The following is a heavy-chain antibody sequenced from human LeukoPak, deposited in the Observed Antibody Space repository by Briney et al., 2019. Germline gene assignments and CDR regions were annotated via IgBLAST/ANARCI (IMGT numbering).Heavy chain of an antibody. CDR1: GGTFSSYA. Sequence: SVKVSCKASGGTFSSYAISWVRQAPGQGLEWMGGIIPIFGTANYAQKFQGRVTITADKSTSTAYMELSSLGSEDTAVYYCARVRARYSSSSYDYWGQGTLVTVSS. V-gene: IGHV1-69*06. D-gene: IGHD6-6*01. J-gene: IGHJ4*02. CDR3: ARVRARYSSSSYDY. CDR2: IIPIFGTA.